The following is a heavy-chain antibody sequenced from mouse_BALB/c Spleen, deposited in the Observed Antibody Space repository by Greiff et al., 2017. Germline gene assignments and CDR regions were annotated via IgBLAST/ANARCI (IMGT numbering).Heavy chain of an antibody. V-gene: IGHV5-12-2*01. J-gene: IGHJ4*01. CDR1: GFTFSSYT. CDR3: ARGGRRAMDY. CDR2: ISNGGGST. Sequence: DVKLVESGGGLVQPGGSLKLSCAASGFTFSSYTMSWVRQTPEKRLEWVAYISNGGGSTYYPDTVKGRFTISRDNAKNTLYLQMSSLKSEDTAMYYCARGGRRAMDYGGQGTSVTVSS.